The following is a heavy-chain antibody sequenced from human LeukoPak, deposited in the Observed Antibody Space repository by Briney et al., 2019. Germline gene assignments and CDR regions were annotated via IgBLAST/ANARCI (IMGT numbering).Heavy chain of an antibody. CDR3: ARHGSGWSRGYFDY. CDR2: IYYSGST. CDR1: GGSFSGYY. V-gene: IGHV4-59*08. Sequence: PSETLSLTCAVYGGSFSGYYWSWIRQPPGKGLEWIGYIYYSGSTNYNPSLKSRVTISVDTSKNQFSLKLSSVTAADTAVYYCARHGSGWSRGYFDYWGQGTLVTVSS. J-gene: IGHJ4*02. D-gene: IGHD6-19*01.